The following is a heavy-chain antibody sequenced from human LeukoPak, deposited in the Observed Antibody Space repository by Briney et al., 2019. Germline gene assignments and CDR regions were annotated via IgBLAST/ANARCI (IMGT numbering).Heavy chain of an antibody. J-gene: IGHJ5*02. Sequence: ASVKVSCKASGYTFTSYDINRVRQATGQGLEWMGWMNPNSGNTGYAQKFQGRVTITRNTSISTAYMELSSLRSEDTAVYYCARGGYCSSTSCYTGDWFDPWGQGTLVTVSS. CDR3: ARGGYCSSTSCYTGDWFDP. V-gene: IGHV1-8*03. D-gene: IGHD2-2*02. CDR2: MNPNSGNT. CDR1: GYTFTSYD.